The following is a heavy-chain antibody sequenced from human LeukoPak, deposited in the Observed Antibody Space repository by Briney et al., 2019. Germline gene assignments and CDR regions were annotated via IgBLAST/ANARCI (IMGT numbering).Heavy chain of an antibody. V-gene: IGHV4-39*01. D-gene: IGHD3-22*01. CDR2: IYYSGST. J-gene: IGHJ4*02. CDR1: GGSISSSSYY. Sequence: PSETLSLTCTVSGGSISSSSYYWGWIRQPPGKGLEWIGSIYYSGSTYYNPSLKSRVTISVDTSKNQFSLKLSSVTAADTAVYYCARQVVITIFDYWGQGTLVTVSS. CDR3: ARQVVITIFDY.